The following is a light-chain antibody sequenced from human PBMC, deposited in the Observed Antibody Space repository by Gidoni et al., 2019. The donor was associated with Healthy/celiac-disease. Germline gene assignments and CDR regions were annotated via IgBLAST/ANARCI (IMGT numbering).Light chain of an antibody. J-gene: IGKJ1*01. V-gene: IGKV1-5*03. CDR1: QSISSW. CDR3: QQYNSYSWT. Sequence: DIQMTQSPSTLSASVGDRVTITCRASQSISSWLAWYQQKPGKDPKLLIYEASSLESGVSSRCSGSGSGTEFTLTISSLQPDDFATYYCQQYNSYSWTFGQGTKVEIK. CDR2: EAS.